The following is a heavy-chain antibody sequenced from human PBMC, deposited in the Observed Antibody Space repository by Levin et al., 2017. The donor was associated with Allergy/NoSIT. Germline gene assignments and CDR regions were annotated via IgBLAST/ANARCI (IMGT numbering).Heavy chain of an antibody. Sequence: KPGESLKISCVGSGFSFSDVWMNWVRQAPGKGLEWVGRIKGRADGGTTDYAAPVRGRFTILRDDSKRTLYLQMSSLKTEDTAVYYCTTFSVGDFYFDDWGQGTLVTVSS. CDR1: GFSFSDVW. D-gene: IGHD2-21*02. CDR3: TTFSVGDFYFDD. CDR2: IKGRADGGTT. J-gene: IGHJ4*02. V-gene: IGHV3-15*01.